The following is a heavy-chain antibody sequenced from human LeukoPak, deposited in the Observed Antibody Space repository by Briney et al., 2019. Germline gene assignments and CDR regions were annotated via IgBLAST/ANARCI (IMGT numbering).Heavy chain of an antibody. CDR2: IKEDGSEE. D-gene: IGHD6-13*01. CDR3: AASAAGLDY. CDR1: GFTFSSSW. J-gene: IGHJ4*02. V-gene: IGHV3-7*01. Sequence: GESLRLSCEASGFTFSSSWMNWVRQAPGKGLEWVTNIKEDGSEEYYVDSVKGRFIISRDNAKKSLFLQMNSLRAEDTAVYYCAASAAGLDYLVQGTLVTVSS.